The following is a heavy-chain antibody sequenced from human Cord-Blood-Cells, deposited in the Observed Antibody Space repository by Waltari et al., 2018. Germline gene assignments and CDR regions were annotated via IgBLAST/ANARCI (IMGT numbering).Heavy chain of an antibody. V-gene: IGHV1-69*01. CDR1: GGTFSSYA. CDR2: ISIIFGKG. J-gene: IGHJ3*02. D-gene: IGHD4-4*01. CDR3: ASPSTTVFAFDI. Sequence: QLQLVQSGAEVKKPGSSVKVSCKASGGTFSSYAISWVRQAAGQGLEWVGGISIIFGKGNHARKCQGRGTITADESTSTADMELSSLSSEDTAVYYCASPSTTVFAFDIWGQGTMVTVAS.